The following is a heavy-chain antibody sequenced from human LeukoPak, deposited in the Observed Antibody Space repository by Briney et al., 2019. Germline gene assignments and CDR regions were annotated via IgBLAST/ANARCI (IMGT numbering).Heavy chain of an antibody. CDR1: GGSISSYY. J-gene: IGHJ5*02. CDR3: ARRGNYGRHWFDP. Sequence: SETLSLTCTVSGGSISSYYWSWIRQPPGKGLEWIGYIYYSGSTNYNPSLESRATISVDTSKNPFSLKLNSVSAADTAVYYCARRGNYGRHWFDPWGQGTLVTVSS. CDR2: IYYSGST. V-gene: IGHV4-59*08. D-gene: IGHD1-7*01.